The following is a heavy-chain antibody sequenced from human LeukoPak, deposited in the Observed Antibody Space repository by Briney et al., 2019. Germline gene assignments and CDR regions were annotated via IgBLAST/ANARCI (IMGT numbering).Heavy chain of an antibody. V-gene: IGHV3-72*01. CDR1: GFTFSDHY. Sequence: PGGSLRLSCAASGFTFSDHYMDWLRQAPGKGLEWVGRTRNKANSYTTEYAASVKGRFTISRDDSKNSLYLQMNSLKTEDTAVYYCATTFYDENYWGQGTLVTVSS. CDR2: TRNKANSYTT. J-gene: IGHJ4*02. CDR3: ATTFYDENY. D-gene: IGHD2/OR15-2a*01.